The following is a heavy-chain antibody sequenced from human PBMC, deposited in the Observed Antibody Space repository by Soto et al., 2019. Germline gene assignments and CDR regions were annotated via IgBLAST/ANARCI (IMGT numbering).Heavy chain of an antibody. CDR1: GFTFSSYW. Sequence: GGSLRLSCAASGFTFSSYWMSWVRQAPGKGLEWVSVIYSGGSTYYADSVKGRFTISRDNSKNTLYLQMNSLRAEDTAVYYCAGSRIAVAGVYGMDVWGQGTTVTVSS. CDR2: IYSGGST. D-gene: IGHD6-19*01. V-gene: IGHV3-53*01. J-gene: IGHJ6*02. CDR3: AGSRIAVAGVYGMDV.